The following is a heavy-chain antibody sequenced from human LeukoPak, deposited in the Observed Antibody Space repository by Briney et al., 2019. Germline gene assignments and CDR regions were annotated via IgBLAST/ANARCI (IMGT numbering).Heavy chain of an antibody. D-gene: IGHD2-2*01. V-gene: IGHV3-30*02. J-gene: IGHJ6*03. CDR2: IRYDGSNK. Sequence: PGGSLRLSCAASGFTLRTCGMHWVRQAPGKGLEWVAFIRYDGSNKYYADSVKSRFTISRDNSKKTLYLQMNSLRAEDTAVYYCASSPAAPDYYYDYYMDVWGKGTTVTVSS. CDR3: ASSPAAPDYYYDYYMDV. CDR1: GFTLRTCG.